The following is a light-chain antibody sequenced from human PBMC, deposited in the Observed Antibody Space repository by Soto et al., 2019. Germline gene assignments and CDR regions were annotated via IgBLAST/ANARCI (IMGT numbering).Light chain of an antibody. CDR3: CSYAGSIYV. J-gene: IGLJ1*01. CDR2: EGS. Sequence: QSALTQPASVSGSPGQSITISCTGTSSDVGSYNLDSWYQQHPGKAPKLMIYEGSKRPSGVSNRFSGSKSGNTASLTISGLQAEDEADYYCCSYAGSIYVFGTGTKVTVL. CDR1: SSDVGSYNL. V-gene: IGLV2-23*01.